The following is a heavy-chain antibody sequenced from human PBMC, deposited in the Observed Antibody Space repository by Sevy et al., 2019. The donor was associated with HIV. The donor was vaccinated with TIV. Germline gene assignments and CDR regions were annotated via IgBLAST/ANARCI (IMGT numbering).Heavy chain of an antibody. D-gene: IGHD2-2*01. Sequence: GGSPRLSCAASGFTFSMYSMNWVRQAPGKGLEWVSYISSRSTTIYYADSVKGRFTISRDNAKNSLYLQMDSLRAEDTAVYYCARDLIPYSCSTTRCSYFDYWGQGTLVTVSS. J-gene: IGHJ4*02. CDR3: ARDLIPYSCSTTRCSYFDY. CDR2: ISSRSTTI. V-gene: IGHV3-48*01. CDR1: GFTFSMYS.